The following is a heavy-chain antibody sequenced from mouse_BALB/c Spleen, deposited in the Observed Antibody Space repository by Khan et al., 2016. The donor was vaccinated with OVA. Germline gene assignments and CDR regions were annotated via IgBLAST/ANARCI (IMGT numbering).Heavy chain of an antibody. CDR1: GFSLTNYG. V-gene: IGHV2-6-1*01. CDR3: ARQPYYHYYMVHY. J-gene: IGHJ4*01. CDR2: IWSDGSA. D-gene: IGHD2-12*01. Sequence: QVQLKESGPGLVAPSQSLSITCTISGFSLTNYGVHWVRQPPGKGLEWLVVIWSDGSATYNSALKYGLSIRKDNSKSHAFLKMNSLQTDDTAMYYCARQPYYHYYMVHYWGQGTSVTVSS.